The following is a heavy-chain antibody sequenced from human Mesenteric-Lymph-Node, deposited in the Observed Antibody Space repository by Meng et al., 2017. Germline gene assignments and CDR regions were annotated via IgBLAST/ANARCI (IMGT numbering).Heavy chain of an antibody. CDR3: ASFPPPGKQWLVTDY. CDR2: IYHSGST. D-gene: IGHD6-19*01. V-gene: IGHV4-4*02. J-gene: IGHJ4*02. CDR1: GGSIHSSTW. Sequence: VPAQAWAPCLVTPSGTLSLTCAVSGGSIHSSTWWSCVRQPPGKGLEWIGEIYHSGSTNYNPSLKSRVTISVDKSKNQFSLKLSSVTAADTAVYYCASFPPPGKQWLVTDYWGQGTLVTVSS.